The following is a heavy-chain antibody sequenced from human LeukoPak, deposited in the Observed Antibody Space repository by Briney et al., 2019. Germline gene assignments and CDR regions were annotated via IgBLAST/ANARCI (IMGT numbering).Heavy chain of an antibody. CDR3: ARDSYYDSSANYYGMDV. CDR1: GYTFTSYG. J-gene: IGHJ6*02. V-gene: IGHV1-18*01. CDR2: ISAYNGNT. Sequence: GASVKVSCKASGYTFTSYGISWVRQAPGQGLEWMGWISAYNGNTNYAQKLQGRVTMTTDTSTSTAYMELRSLRSDDTAVYYCARDSYYDSSANYYGMDVWGQGTTVTVSS. D-gene: IGHD3-22*01.